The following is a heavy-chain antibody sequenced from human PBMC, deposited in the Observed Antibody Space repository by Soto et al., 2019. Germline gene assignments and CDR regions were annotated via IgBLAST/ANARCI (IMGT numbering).Heavy chain of an antibody. J-gene: IGHJ6*02. Sequence: QVQLVESGGGVVQPGRSLRLSCAASGFTFSSYAMHWVRQAPGKGLEWVAVISYDGSNKYYADSVKGRFTIPRDNSKNTLYLQMNSLRAEDTAVYYCARDGSYSNYESYYYYGMDVWGQGTTVTVSS. V-gene: IGHV3-30-3*01. CDR3: ARDGSYSNYESYYYYGMDV. D-gene: IGHD4-4*01. CDR2: ISYDGSNK. CDR1: GFTFSSYA.